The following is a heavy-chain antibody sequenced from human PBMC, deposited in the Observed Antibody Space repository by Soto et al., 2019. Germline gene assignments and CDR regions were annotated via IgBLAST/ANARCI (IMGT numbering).Heavy chain of an antibody. CDR2: ISYDGSNK. CDR3: AKTAYSSGWFPDDYYYGMDV. J-gene: IGHJ6*02. D-gene: IGHD6-19*01. V-gene: IGHV3-30*18. CDR1: GFTFSSYG. Sequence: QVQLVESGGGVVQPGRSLRLSCAASGFTFSSYGMHWVRQAPGKGLEWVAVISYDGSNKYYADSVKGRFTISRDNSKNTLYLQMNSLRAEDTAVYYCAKTAYSSGWFPDDYYYGMDVWGQGTTVTVSS.